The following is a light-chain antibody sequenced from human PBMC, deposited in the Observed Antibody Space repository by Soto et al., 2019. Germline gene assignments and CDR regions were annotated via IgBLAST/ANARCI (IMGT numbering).Light chain of an antibody. CDR3: QQSYSSPRS. J-gene: IGKJ2*03. CDR1: QSISTW. CDR2: AAS. V-gene: IGKV1-39*01. Sequence: DIQMTQSPSTLSTSVGDRVTITCRASQSISTWLAWYQQRPGKAPKLLIYAASSLQRGVPSRFSGSGSGTDFTLTIKSLQPEDFATYYCQQSYSSPRSFGQGTKLEIK.